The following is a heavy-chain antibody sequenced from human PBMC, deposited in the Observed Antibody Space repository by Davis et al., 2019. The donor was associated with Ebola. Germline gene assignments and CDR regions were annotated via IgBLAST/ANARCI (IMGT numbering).Heavy chain of an antibody. J-gene: IGHJ4*02. D-gene: IGHD6-19*01. CDR3: ATTQWLREFDN. Sequence: GESLKISCTTSGFTFDRFSMSWVRQAPGKGLEWVSVIYDHSTAYADSVRGRFIISRDKSNNTLYLEMNSLRVDDTAVYYCATTQWLREFDNWGQGTLVTVSS. CDR1: GFTFDRFS. V-gene: IGHV3-53*05. CDR2: IYDHST.